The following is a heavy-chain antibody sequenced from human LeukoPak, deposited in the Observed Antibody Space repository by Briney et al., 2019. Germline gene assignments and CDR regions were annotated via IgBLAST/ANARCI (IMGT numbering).Heavy chain of an antibody. V-gene: IGHV4-34*01. Sequence: SETLSLTCTVSGGSISSYYWSWIRQPPGKGLEWIGEINHSGSTNYNPSLKSRVTISVDTSKNQFSLKLSSVTAADTAVYYCASSGSLWLVRQFDYWGQGTRVTVSS. CDR2: INHSGST. J-gene: IGHJ4*02. CDR3: ASSGSLWLVRQFDY. CDR1: GGSISSYY. D-gene: IGHD6-19*01.